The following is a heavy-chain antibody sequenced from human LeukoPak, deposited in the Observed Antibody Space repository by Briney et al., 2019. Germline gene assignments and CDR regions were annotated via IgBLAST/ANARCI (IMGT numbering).Heavy chain of an antibody. V-gene: IGHV1-2*06. CDR3: ARGYYDSSGYYSIDY. CDR1: GYTFICYY. CDR2: INPNSGGT. D-gene: IGHD3-22*01. Sequence: GASVKVSCKSSGYTFICYYMHWMRQAPGQGLEWMGRINPNSGGTNYVQKFQGRVTMTRDTSITTAYMELSRLRSDDTAVYYCARGYYDSSGYYSIDYWGQGTLVTVSS. J-gene: IGHJ4*02.